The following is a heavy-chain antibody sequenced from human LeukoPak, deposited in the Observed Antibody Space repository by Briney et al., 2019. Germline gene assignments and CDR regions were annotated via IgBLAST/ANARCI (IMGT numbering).Heavy chain of an antibody. CDR3: AKGDTTWELPHDY. D-gene: IGHD1-26*01. V-gene: IGHV3-74*01. CDR2: INSDGSST. Sequence: GGSLRLSCAASGFTFSNSWMYWVRQAPGKGLVWVSRINSDGSSTTYADSVKGRFTISRDNAKNTLYLQLNSLRAEDTAVYYCAKGDTTWELPHDYWGQGTLVTVSS. CDR1: GFTFSNSW. J-gene: IGHJ4*02.